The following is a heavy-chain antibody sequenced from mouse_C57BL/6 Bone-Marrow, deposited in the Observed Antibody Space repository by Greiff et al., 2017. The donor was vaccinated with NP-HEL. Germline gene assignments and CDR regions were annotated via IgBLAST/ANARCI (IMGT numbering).Heavy chain of an antibody. V-gene: IGHV1-82*01. D-gene: IGHD1-1*01. J-gene: IGHJ3*01. Sequence: QVQLQQSGPELVKPGASVKISCKASGYAFSSSWMNWVKQRPGKGLEWIGRIYPGDGDTNYNGKVKGKATLTADKSSSTAYMQLSSLTSEDSAVYFCARMAGSSPLAYWGQGTLVTVSA. CDR1: GYAFSSSW. CDR3: ARMAGSSPLAY. CDR2: IYPGDGDT.